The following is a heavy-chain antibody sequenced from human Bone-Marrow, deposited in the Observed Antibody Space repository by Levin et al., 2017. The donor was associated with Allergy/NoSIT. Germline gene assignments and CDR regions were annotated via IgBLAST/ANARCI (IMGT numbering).Heavy chain of an antibody. D-gene: IGHD1-26*01. J-gene: IGHJ5*02. Sequence: PGGSLRLSCAGSGFTFTNAGVTWVRQAPGKGLEWIGHINSKTGGGTTDYAAPVNGRFTMSRDDSRNTVYLQMNSMKIEDTAMYYCVTRSAGGAWGQGTLVIVSS. CDR3: VTRSAGGA. CDR1: GFTFTNAG. CDR2: INSKTGGGTT. V-gene: IGHV3-15*01.